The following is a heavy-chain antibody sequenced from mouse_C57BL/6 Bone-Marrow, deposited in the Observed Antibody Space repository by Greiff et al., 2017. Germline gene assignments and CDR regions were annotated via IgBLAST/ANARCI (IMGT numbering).Heavy chain of an antibody. CDR1: GFTFSDYY. CDR2: INYDGSST. D-gene: IGHD2-2*01. J-gene: IGHJ2*01. CDR3: ARGGGYENYFDY. V-gene: IGHV5-16*01. Sequence: EVQRVESEGGLVQPGSSMKLSCTASGFTFSDYYMAWVRQVPEKGLEWVANINYDGSSTYYLDSLKSRFIISRDNAKNILYLQMSSLKSEDTATYYCARGGGYENYFDYWGQGTTLTVSS.